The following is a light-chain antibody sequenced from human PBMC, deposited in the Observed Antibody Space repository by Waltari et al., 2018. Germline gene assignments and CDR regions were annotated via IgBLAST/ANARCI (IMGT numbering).Light chain of an antibody. CDR3: QTGGHGTWV. J-gene: IGLJ3*02. CDR1: SGHSSNV. V-gene: IGLV4-69*01. CDR2: VNSDGSH. Sequence: QLVLTQSPSASASLGASVKLTCTPSSGHSSNVIAWHQQQPEKGPRYWVKVNSDGSHSKGDEIPDRFSGSSAGAERYLTIASLPSEDEADYYCQTGGHGTWVFGGGTKLTVL.